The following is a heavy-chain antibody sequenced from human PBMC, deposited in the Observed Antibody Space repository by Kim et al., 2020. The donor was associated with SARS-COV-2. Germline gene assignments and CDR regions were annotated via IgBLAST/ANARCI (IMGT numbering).Heavy chain of an antibody. V-gene: IGHV4-59*09. J-gene: IGHJ4*02. Sequence: SLKSRVTISVDTSKNQFSLKLSSVTAADTAVYYCARGGYYGSGSYYPNDYWGQGTLVTVSS. D-gene: IGHD3-10*01. CDR3: ARGGYYGSGSYYPNDY.